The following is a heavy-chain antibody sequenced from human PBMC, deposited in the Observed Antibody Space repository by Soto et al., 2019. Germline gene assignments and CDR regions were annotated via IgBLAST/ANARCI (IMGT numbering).Heavy chain of an antibody. Sequence: QITLKESGPTLVKPTQTLTLTCTFSGFSLTTGAVAVGWIRQPPGKALEWLAIIYGSNDKFYSPSLKSGLTITQDTSTHQVVLTMTNMDPVDTATYYCARRYDPYYFDYWRQGTLVTVSS. V-gene: IGHV2-5*01. CDR1: GFSLTTGAVA. CDR3: ARRYDPYYFDY. J-gene: IGHJ4*02. CDR2: IYGSNDK. D-gene: IGHD1-1*01.